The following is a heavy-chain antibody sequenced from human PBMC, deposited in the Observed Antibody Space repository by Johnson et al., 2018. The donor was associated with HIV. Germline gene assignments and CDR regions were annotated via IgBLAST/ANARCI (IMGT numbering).Heavy chain of an antibody. CDR1: GFTFSSYD. Sequence: QVQLVESGGGVVKPGRSLRLSCAASGFTFSSYDMRWVRQAPAKGLEWVAVISSDGSSKYYANSVKGRFNISRDSSKNTLYLQMNSLGAEDTAVDYCASDGCITVCAGAIDALDIWGQGTMVTVSS. D-gene: IGHD3-3*01. CDR3: ASDGCITVCAGAIDALDI. V-gene: IGHV3-30*03. J-gene: IGHJ3*02. CDR2: ISSDGSSK.